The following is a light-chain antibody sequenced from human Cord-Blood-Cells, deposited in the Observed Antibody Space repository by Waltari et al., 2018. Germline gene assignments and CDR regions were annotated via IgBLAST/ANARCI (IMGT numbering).Light chain of an antibody. J-gene: IGLJ2*01. Sequence: QSALTQPASVSGSPGQSLTISCPGTSSAVGGYNYVSWYQQHTGKAPKLMIYEVSNRPSGVSNRFSGSKSGNTASLTISGLQAEDEADYYCSSYTSSSTLVFGGGTKLTVL. CDR3: SSYTSSSTLV. CDR2: EVS. CDR1: SSAVGGYNY. V-gene: IGLV2-14*01.